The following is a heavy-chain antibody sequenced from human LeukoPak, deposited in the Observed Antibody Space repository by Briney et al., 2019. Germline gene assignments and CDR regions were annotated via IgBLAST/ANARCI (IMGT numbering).Heavy chain of an antibody. J-gene: IGHJ4*02. V-gene: IGHV4-39*07. D-gene: IGHD6-13*01. Sequence: SETLSLTCTVSGGSISSSSYYWSWIRQPPGKGLEWIGEINHSGSTNYNPSLKSRVTISVDTSENQFSLKLSSVTAADTAVYYCARRNFGRALAKKTAGNDYWGQGTLVTVSS. CDR3: ARRNFGRALAKKTAGNDY. CDR1: GGSISSSSYY. CDR2: INHSGST.